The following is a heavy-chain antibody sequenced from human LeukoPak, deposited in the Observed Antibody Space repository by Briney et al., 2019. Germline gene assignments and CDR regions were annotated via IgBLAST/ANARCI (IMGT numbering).Heavy chain of an antibody. CDR2: ISAYNGNT. V-gene: IGHV1-18*01. D-gene: IGHD3-22*01. Sequence: ASVKVSCKASGYTFTSYGISWVRQAPGQGLEWMGWISAYNGNTNYAQNLQGRVTMTTDTSTSTAYMELRSLRSDDTAVYYCARERDIVVITDYWGQGTLVTVSS. CDR1: GYTFTSYG. J-gene: IGHJ4*02. CDR3: ARERDIVVITDY.